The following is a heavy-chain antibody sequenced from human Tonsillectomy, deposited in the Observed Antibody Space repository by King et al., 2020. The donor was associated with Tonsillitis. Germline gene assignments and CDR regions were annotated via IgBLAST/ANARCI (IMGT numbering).Heavy chain of an antibody. CDR1: GYTFTGYY. CDR2: INPNSGGT. J-gene: IGHJ3*01. Sequence: LVQSGAEVKKPGASVKVSCQASGYTFTGYYIHWVRQAPGQGLEWMGWINPNSGGTNYAQKFQGRVTMTRDTSISTAYMELSRLRSDDTAVYYCAREDPKMADAFDLWGQGTMVTVSS. CDR3: AREDPKMADAFDL. D-gene: IGHD2-8*01. V-gene: IGHV1-2*02.